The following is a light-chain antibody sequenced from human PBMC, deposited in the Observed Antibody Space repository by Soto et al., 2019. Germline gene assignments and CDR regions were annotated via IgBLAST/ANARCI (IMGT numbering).Light chain of an antibody. Sequence: QSALTLPASVSGSPGQSITISCTGTSSDVGNYNLVSWYQQHPGKAPKLMIYEVTKRPSGVSNRFSGSKSDNKASLTISGLQAEDEADYYCCSYAGSNTLIFGGGTKLTVL. CDR1: SSDVGNYNL. CDR3: CSYAGSNTLI. V-gene: IGLV2-23*02. CDR2: EVT. J-gene: IGLJ2*01.